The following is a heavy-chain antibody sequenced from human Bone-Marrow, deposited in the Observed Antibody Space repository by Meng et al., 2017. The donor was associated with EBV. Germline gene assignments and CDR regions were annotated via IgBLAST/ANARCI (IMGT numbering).Heavy chain of an antibody. CDR1: GGSISSRSYF. J-gene: IGHJ4*02. V-gene: IGHV4-39*07. Sequence: LPLQGSGPGLVNLSETLSLPCTVSGGSISSRSYFWGCIRQPPGKGLEWIGSIYYSGSTYYNPSLKSRVTISVDTSKNQFSLKLSSVTAADTAVYYCARDPYDYWGQGTLVTVSS. CDR2: IYYSGST. CDR3: ARDPYDY.